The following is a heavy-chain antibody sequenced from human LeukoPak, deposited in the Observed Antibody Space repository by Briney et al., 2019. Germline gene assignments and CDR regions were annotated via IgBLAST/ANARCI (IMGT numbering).Heavy chain of an antibody. V-gene: IGHV4-59*01. CDR1: GGYISSYY. CDR2: IYYSGST. CDR3: ARESPQYQLLWGGDAFDI. J-gene: IGHJ3*02. D-gene: IGHD2-2*01. Sequence: SETLSLTCTVSGGYISSYYWSWIRLPPGKGLEWIGYIYYSGSTNYNPSLKSRVTISVDTSKNQFSLKLSSVTAADTAVYYCARESPQYQLLWGGDAFDIWGQGTMVTVSS.